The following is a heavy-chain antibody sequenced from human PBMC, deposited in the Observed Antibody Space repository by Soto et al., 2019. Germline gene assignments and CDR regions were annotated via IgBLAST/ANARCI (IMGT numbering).Heavy chain of an antibody. J-gene: IGHJ6*03. V-gene: IGHV4-34*01. Sequence: SETLSLTCAVYGGSFSGYYWSWIRQPPGKGLEWIGEINHSGSTNYNPSLKSRVTISVDTSKNQFSLKLSSVTAADTAVYYCARGEDYGIYSYYYYYMDVWGKGTTVTVSS. CDR2: INHSGST. CDR1: GGSFSGYY. D-gene: IGHD4-17*01. CDR3: ARGEDYGIYSYYYYYMDV.